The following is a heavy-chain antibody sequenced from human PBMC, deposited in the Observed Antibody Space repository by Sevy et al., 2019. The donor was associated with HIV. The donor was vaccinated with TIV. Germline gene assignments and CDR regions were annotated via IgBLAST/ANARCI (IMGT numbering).Heavy chain of an antibody. CDR1: GFTVSSNY. Sequence: GGSLRLSCAASGFTVSSNYMSWVRQAPGKGLEWVSVIYSGGSTYYADSVKGRFTISRDNSKNTLYLQMNSLRADDTAVYYCARVYSYGKNDAFDIWGQGTMVTVSS. D-gene: IGHD5-18*01. V-gene: IGHV3-53*01. CDR3: ARVYSYGKNDAFDI. CDR2: IYSGGST. J-gene: IGHJ3*02.